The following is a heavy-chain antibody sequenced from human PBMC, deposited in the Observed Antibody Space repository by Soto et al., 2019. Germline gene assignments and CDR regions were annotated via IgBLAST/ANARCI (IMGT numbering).Heavy chain of an antibody. D-gene: IGHD5-12*01. CDR3: AKGEATIPYFDY. V-gene: IGHV3-30*18. J-gene: IGHJ4*02. Sequence: QVQLVESGGGVVQPGRSLRLSCAASGFTFSSYGMHWVLQAPGKGLEWVAVISYDGSNKYYADSLKGRFTISRDNSKNTLYLQMNSLRAEDTAVYYCAKGEATIPYFDYWGQGTLVTVSS. CDR1: GFTFSSYG. CDR2: ISYDGSNK.